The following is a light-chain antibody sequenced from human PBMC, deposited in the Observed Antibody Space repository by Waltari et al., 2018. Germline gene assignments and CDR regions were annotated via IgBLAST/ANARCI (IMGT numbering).Light chain of an antibody. J-gene: IGLJ3*02. CDR1: SSNTDTNK. V-gene: IGLV1-44*01. CDR3: AAWDDSLNGWV. CDR2: SNN. Sequence: QSVLTQPPSASGTPGQRVTISCSGNSSNTDTNKLNWYQQLPGTAPKLLIYSNNQRPSGVPDRFSGSKSGTSASLAISGLQSEDEADYYCAAWDDSLNGWVFGGGTKLTVL.